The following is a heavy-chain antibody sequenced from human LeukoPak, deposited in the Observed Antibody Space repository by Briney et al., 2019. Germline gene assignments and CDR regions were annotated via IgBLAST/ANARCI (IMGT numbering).Heavy chain of an antibody. CDR3: ARGEYYDFWSGYYNFDY. V-gene: IGHV3-23*01. D-gene: IGHD3-3*01. J-gene: IGHJ4*02. CDR1: GFTFSSYA. Sequence: GGSLRLSCAASGFTFSSYAMSWVRQAPGKGLEWVSGISGSGGSTYYADSVKGRFTISRDNAKNTLYLQMNSLRAEDTAVYYCARGEYYDFWSGYYNFDYWGQGTLVTVSS. CDR2: ISGSGGST.